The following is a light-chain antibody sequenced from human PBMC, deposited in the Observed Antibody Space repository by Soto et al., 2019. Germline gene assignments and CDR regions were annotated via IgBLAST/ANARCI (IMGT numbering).Light chain of an antibody. CDR1: NIGSKS. CDR2: DDS. CDR3: QVWDSRSDRVV. Sequence: SYELTQPPSVSVAPGQTTNITCGDDNIGSKSVHWYQQMPGQAPVLVVYDDSDRPSGIPERFSGSNSGNTATLTISRVEAWDEADYYCQVWDSRSDRVVFGGGTKLTVL. V-gene: IGLV3-21*02. J-gene: IGLJ2*01.